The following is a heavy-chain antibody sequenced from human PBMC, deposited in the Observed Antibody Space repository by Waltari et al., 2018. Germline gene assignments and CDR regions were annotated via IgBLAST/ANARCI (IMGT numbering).Heavy chain of an antibody. Sequence: QVQLVESGGGVVQPGESLRLSCAVSGLPFSSYDMHWLRQAPGKGLEWVALLYYDGSNKYYADSVKGRFTVSRDNSKDTLYLQMNSLRPEDTAMYYCAKDPRSRADYLAHFEYWGQGTLVTVSS. V-gene: IGHV3-30*18. CDR3: AKDPRSRADYLAHFEY. CDR1: GLPFSSYD. CDR2: LYYDGSNK. J-gene: IGHJ4*02. D-gene: IGHD4-17*01.